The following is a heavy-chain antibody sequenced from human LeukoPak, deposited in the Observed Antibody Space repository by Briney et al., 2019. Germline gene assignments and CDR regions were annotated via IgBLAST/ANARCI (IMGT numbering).Heavy chain of an antibody. V-gene: IGHV3-21*01. CDR1: GFTFSSYS. Sequence: KTGGSLRLSCAASGFTFSSYSMNWVRQAPGKGLEWVSSISSSSSYIYYADSVKGRFTISRDNAKNSLYLQMNSLRAEDTAVYYCARLAVAGNWFDPWGQGTLVTVSS. CDR2: ISSSSSYI. J-gene: IGHJ5*02. CDR3: ARLAVAGNWFDP. D-gene: IGHD6-19*01.